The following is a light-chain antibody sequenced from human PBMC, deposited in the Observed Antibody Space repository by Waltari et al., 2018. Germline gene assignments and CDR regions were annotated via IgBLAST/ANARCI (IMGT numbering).Light chain of an antibody. J-gene: IGKJ2*01. V-gene: IGKV1-5*03. Sequence: DIQMTQSPSSLSASVGDRVTITCRASQSISNWLAWYQQKPGKAPILLIYKATILKSGVPSRFSGSGSVTQCTLTVSSLQPDDFATYYCQQYNTYSSFGQGTKLQIK. CDR3: QQYNTYSS. CDR2: KAT. CDR1: QSISNW.